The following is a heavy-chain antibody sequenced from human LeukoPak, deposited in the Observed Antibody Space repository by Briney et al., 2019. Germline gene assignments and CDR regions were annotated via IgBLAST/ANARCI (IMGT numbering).Heavy chain of an antibody. Sequence: SETLSLTGTVSGGSISSNSYYWAWFRQPPGKGLEWIGSVYYAGTIYYNPSLKSRVTVSVGTSKTQFSLELSSVTAADTAVYYCASGQSSGWYAFDYWGQGTLVTVSS. CDR1: GGSISSNSYY. J-gene: IGHJ4*02. V-gene: IGHV4-39*07. CDR3: ASGQSSGWYAFDY. D-gene: IGHD6-19*01. CDR2: VYYAGTI.